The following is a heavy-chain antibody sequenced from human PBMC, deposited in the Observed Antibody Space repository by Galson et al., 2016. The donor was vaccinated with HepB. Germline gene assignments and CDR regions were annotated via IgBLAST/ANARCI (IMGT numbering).Heavy chain of an antibody. J-gene: IGHJ4*02. CDR3: ARVYATGWFGY. V-gene: IGHV3-7*03. CDR2: IKQDGSEK. D-gene: IGHD6-19*01. Sequence: SLRLSCAASGFIFSDYWMSWVRQAPGKGLEWVASIKQDGSEKYYVDSVKGRFTISRDNGKDSLYLQMNSLRAEDTAVYYCARVYATGWFGYWGQGTLVTVSS. CDR1: GFIFSDYW.